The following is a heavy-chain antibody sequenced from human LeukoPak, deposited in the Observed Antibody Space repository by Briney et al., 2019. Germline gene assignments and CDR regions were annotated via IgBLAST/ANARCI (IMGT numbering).Heavy chain of an antibody. V-gene: IGHV3-21*06. CDR3: LRGGRRDY. Sequence: GSLRLSCEASGFTFNTYSMNWARQAPGKGLEWVSSIDSSGAYMFYADSVKGRFIISRDNAKDSLYLQMNSLRVEDTAVYYCLRGGRRDYWGQGTLVTVSS. CDR1: GFTFNTYS. CDR2: IDSSGAYM. J-gene: IGHJ4*02.